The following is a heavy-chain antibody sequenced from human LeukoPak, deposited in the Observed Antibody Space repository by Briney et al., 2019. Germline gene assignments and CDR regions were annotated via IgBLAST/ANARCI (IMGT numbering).Heavy chain of an antibody. D-gene: IGHD3-22*01. CDR2: MNPNSGNT. Sequence: ASVKVSCKASGYTFTSYDINWVRQATGQGLEWMGWMNPNSGNTGYAQKFQGRVTMTRNTSISTACMELSSLRSEDTAVYYCARGAHYYDSSGYYLGYWGQGTLVTVSS. J-gene: IGHJ4*02. CDR3: ARGAHYYDSSGYYLGY. V-gene: IGHV1-8*01. CDR1: GYTFTSYD.